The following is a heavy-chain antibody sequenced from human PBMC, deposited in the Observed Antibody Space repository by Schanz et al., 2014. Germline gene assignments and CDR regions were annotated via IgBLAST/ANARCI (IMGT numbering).Heavy chain of an antibody. Sequence: EVLLLESGGRVERPGGSLRLSCAASGFIFDDYGMSWVRQVPGKGLEWVSGINWNGGDTSYADSVKGRFTVSRDNNWKTLSLQMNSLRSDDTAIYHCARENSSGYSPAVTYYIDVWGKGTTVTVSS. CDR3: ARENSSGYSPAVTYYIDV. CDR2: INWNGGDT. CDR1: GFIFDDYG. J-gene: IGHJ6*03. D-gene: IGHD3-22*01. V-gene: IGHV3-20*01.